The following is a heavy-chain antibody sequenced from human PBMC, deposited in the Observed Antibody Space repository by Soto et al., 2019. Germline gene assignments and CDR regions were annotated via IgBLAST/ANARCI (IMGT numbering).Heavy chain of an antibody. Sequence: GASVKVSCKASGYTFTSYAMHWVRQAPGQRLGWMGWINAGNGNTKYSQKFQGRVTMTRDTSTSTVFMDLSSLRSEDTAVYYCARQYCSGGSCYSSWFDSWGQGTLVTVSS. CDR1: GYTFTSYA. D-gene: IGHD2-15*01. CDR3: ARQYCSGGSCYSSWFDS. CDR2: INAGNGNT. V-gene: IGHV1-3*01. J-gene: IGHJ5*01.